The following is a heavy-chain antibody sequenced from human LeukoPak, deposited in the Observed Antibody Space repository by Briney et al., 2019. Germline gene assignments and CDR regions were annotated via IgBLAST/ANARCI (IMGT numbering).Heavy chain of an antibody. V-gene: IGHV3-21*01. CDR3: ASEAYSSSWYQG. CDR1: GFTFSSYS. Sequence: GGSLRLSCAASGFTFSSYSMNWVRQAPGKGLEWVSSISSSSSYIYYADSVKGRFTISRDNAKNSLYPQMNSLRAEDTAVYYCASEAYSSSWYQGWGQGTLVTVSS. D-gene: IGHD6-13*01. CDR2: ISSSSSYI. J-gene: IGHJ4*02.